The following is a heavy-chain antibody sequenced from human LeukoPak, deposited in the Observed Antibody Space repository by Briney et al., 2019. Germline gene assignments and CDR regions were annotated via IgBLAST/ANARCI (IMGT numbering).Heavy chain of an antibody. D-gene: IGHD2-2*02. V-gene: IGHV3-15*01. CDR3: TTSYCSSTSCYMTSLWY. CDR1: GFTFSNAW. CDR2: IKSKTDGGTT. J-gene: IGHJ4*02. Sequence: GGSLRLSSAASGFTFSNAWMSWVRQAPGKGLEWVGRIKSKTDGGTTDYAAPVKGRFTISRDDSKNTLYLQMNSLKTEDTAVYYCTTSYCSSTSCYMTSLWYWGQGTLVTVSS.